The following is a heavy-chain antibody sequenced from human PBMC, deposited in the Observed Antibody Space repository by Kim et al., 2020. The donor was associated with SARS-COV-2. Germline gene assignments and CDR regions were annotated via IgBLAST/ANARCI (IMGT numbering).Heavy chain of an antibody. CDR1: GGSFSGYY. J-gene: IGHJ6*03. CDR3: ARGASSLVVPASYYYYYYMDV. V-gene: IGHV4-34*01. D-gene: IGHD2-2*01. Sequence: SETLSLTCAVYGGSFSGYYWSWIRQPPGKGLEWIGEINHSGSTNYNPSLKSRVTISVDTSKNQFSLKLSSVTAADTAVYYCARGASSLVVPASYYYYYYMDVWGKGTTVTVSS. CDR2: INHSGST.